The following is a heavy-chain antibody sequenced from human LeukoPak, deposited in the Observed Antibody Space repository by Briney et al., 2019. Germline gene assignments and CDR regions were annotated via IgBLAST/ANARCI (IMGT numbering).Heavy chain of an antibody. CDR1: GFTFSNYA. Sequence: GGSLRLSCAASGFTFSNYAMTWVRQAPGKGLEWLSTLSASGGTTYYAYSVKGRFTISRDNSKNTLYLQMHTLRAEDTAVYYCAKQATVIGGYYFDCWGQGTLVTVSS. D-gene: IGHD3-16*01. CDR2: LSASGGTT. V-gene: IGHV3-23*01. CDR3: AKQATVIGGYYFDC. J-gene: IGHJ4*02.